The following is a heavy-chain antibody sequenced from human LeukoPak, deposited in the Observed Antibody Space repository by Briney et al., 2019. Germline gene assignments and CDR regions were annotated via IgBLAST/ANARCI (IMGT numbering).Heavy chain of an antibody. Sequence: ASVKVSCKASGYTFTGYYMHWVRQAPGQGLEWMGWINPNSGGTNYAQKFQGRVTMTTDKTTSTAHMELRNVRSDDTAVYYCARSHSGSLRAPFDYWGQGTLVTVSS. D-gene: IGHD3-22*01. CDR3: ARSHSGSLRAPFDY. CDR1: GYTFTGYY. J-gene: IGHJ4*02. V-gene: IGHV1-2*02. CDR2: INPNSGGT.